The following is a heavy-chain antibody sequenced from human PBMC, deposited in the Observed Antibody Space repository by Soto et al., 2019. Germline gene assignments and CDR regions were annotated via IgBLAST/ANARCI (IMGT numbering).Heavy chain of an antibody. CDR1: GGTFSSYT. CDR2: IIPILGIA. CDR3: ATRGVLTPTNYDYGMDV. J-gene: IGHJ6*02. Sequence: QVQLVQSGAEVKKPGSSVKVSCKASGGTFSSYTISWVRQAPGQGLEWMGRIIPILGIANYAQKFQGRVTIPEEKSTSTAYMEPGSLRSEDTAVYYCATRGVLTPTNYDYGMDVWGQGTTVTVSS. D-gene: IGHD3-10*01. V-gene: IGHV1-69*02.